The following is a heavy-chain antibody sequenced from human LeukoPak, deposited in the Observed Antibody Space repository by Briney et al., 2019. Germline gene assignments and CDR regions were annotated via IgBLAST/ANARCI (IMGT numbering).Heavy chain of an antibody. CDR3: ARVQYSSSSWFDY. D-gene: IGHD6-6*01. J-gene: IGHJ4*02. CDR1: GFTFSSYR. Sequence: PGGSLRLSCAASGFTFSSYRMNWVRQAPGKGLEWVSYISSSSSTIYYADSVKGRFTISRDNAKNSLYLEMNSLRAEDTAVYYCARVQYSSSSWFDYWGQGTLVTVSS. CDR2: ISSSSSTI. V-gene: IGHV3-48*01.